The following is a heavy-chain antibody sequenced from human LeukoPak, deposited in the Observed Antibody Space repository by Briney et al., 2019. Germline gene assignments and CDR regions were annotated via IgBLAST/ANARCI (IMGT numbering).Heavy chain of an antibody. J-gene: IGHJ4*02. Sequence: GGSLRLSCAASGFTFSSYSMNRVRQAPGKGLEWVSSISSSSSYIYYADSVKGRFTISRDNAKNSLYLQMNSLRAEDTAVYYCARDLRFGELSEYYFDYWGQGTLVTVSS. V-gene: IGHV3-21*01. CDR3: ARDLRFGELSEYYFDY. CDR1: GFTFSSYS. D-gene: IGHD3-10*01. CDR2: ISSSSSYI.